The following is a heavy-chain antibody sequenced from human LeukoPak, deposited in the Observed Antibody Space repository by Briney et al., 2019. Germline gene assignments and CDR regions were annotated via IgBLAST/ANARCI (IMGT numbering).Heavy chain of an antibody. Sequence: GGSLRLSCAASGFTFTSYAISWVRQAPGKGLEWVSAISESGGKTYYAEFVKGRFTISRENSKNRLYLQMNSLRADDTAVYYCAKSKGSHPVPIDYWGQGTLVTVSS. J-gene: IGHJ4*02. CDR2: ISESGGKT. V-gene: IGHV3-23*01. CDR3: AKSKGSHPVPIDY. CDR1: GFTFTSYA. D-gene: IGHD1-1*01.